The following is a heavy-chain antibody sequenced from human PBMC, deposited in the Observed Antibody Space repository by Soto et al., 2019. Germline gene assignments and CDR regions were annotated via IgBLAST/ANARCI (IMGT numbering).Heavy chain of an antibody. Sequence: SETLSLTCTVSGGSISSSSYYWGWIRQPPGKGLEWIGEIYHSGSTNYNPSLKSRVTISVDTSKNQFSLKLSSVTAADTAVYYCARWWSGSRPWFDPWGQGTLVTVSS. CDR3: ARWWSGSRPWFDP. CDR1: GGSISSSSYY. CDR2: IYHSGST. V-gene: IGHV4-39*07. D-gene: IGHD3-3*01. J-gene: IGHJ5*02.